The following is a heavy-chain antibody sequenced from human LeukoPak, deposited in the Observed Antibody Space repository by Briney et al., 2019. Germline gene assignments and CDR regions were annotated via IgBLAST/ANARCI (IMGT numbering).Heavy chain of an antibody. Sequence: ASVKVSCKASGGTFSSYAISWVRQAPGQGLEWMGGIIPIFGTANYAQKFQGRVTITTDESTSTAYMELSSLRSEDTAVYYCARVSEYYYDSSDESWGQGTLVTVSS. CDR1: GGTFSSYA. J-gene: IGHJ4*02. D-gene: IGHD3-22*01. CDR3: ARVSEYYYDSSDES. CDR2: IIPIFGTA. V-gene: IGHV1-69*05.